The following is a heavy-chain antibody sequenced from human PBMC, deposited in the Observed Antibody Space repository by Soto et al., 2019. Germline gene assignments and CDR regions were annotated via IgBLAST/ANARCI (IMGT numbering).Heavy chain of an antibody. CDR3: AISGRYNWNYGPLYYYYYYMDV. Sequence: GASVKVSCKASGYTFTSYDINWVRQATGQGLEWMGWMNPNSGNTGYAQKFQGRVTMTRNTSISTAYMELSSLRSEDTAVYYCAISGRYNWNYGPLYYYYYYMDVWGKGTTVTVSS. J-gene: IGHJ6*03. CDR2: MNPNSGNT. CDR1: GYTFTSYD. D-gene: IGHD1-7*01. V-gene: IGHV1-8*01.